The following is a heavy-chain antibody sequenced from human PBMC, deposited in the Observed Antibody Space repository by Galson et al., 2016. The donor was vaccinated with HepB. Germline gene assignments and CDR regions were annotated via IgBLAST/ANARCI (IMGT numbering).Heavy chain of an antibody. CDR1: GFTFSGSG. Sequence: SLRLSCAASGFTFSGSGIHWVRQASGKGLEWVARIGSKANSHAPEYAASVTGRFTISRDDSKNTAYLQMSSLRADDTAVYYCARRHEYCPPVGCSVDYWGQGTLVSVSS. CDR2: IGSKANSHAP. V-gene: IGHV3-73*01. D-gene: IGHD2/OR15-2a*01. J-gene: IGHJ4*02. CDR3: ARRHEYCPPVGCSVDY.